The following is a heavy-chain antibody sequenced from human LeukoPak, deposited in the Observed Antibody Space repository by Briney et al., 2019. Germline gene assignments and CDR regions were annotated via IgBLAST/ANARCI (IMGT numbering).Heavy chain of an antibody. D-gene: IGHD4-23*01. J-gene: IGHJ6*03. V-gene: IGHV3-21*01. Sequence: GGSLRLSCAASTFTFSAYAMNWVRQAPGKGLEWVSSISSSSAYIYYADSVKGRFTISRDNAKNSLFLQMDSLRAEDTAVYYCARANGGKSYYYYYYMDVWGQGTLVTVSS. CDR2: ISSSSAYI. CDR1: TFTFSAYA. CDR3: ARANGGKSYYYYYYMDV.